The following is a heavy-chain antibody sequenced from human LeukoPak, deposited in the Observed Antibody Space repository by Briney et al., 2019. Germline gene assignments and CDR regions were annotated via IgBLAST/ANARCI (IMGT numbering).Heavy chain of an antibody. CDR3: ARDWSCGSSICNTDRNWFDP. D-gene: IGHD2-2*02. Sequence: PGGSLRLSCAASGFTFGDYYMSWIRQAPGKGLEWVSYISSTSTYTDYADSVKGRFTISRDNAKNLLYLQMSSLRPEDTAVYYCARDWSCGSSICNTDRNWFDPWGQGTLVTVSS. CDR1: GFTFGDYY. V-gene: IGHV3-11*05. J-gene: IGHJ5*02. CDR2: ISSTSTYT.